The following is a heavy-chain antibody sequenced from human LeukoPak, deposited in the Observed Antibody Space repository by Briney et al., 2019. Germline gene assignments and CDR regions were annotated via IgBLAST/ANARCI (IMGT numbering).Heavy chain of an antibody. CDR1: GGSISSSSYY. D-gene: IGHD2-2*01. Sequence: SETLALTRTVSGGSISSSSYYWGRIRQPPGKGLEWIGSIYYSGSTYYNPSLRSRVTISVDTSKNQFSLKLSSVTAADTAVYYCARHEGSIVVVPAARTYVSRFNNWFDPWGKGTLVTVSS. CDR2: IYYSGST. J-gene: IGHJ5*02. V-gene: IGHV4-39*01. CDR3: ARHEGSIVVVPAARTYVSRFNNWFDP.